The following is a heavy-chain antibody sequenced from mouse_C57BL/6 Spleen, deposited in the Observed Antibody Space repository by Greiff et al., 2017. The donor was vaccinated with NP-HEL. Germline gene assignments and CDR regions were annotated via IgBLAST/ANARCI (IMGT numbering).Heavy chain of an antibody. CDR1: GYTFTSYG. CDR3: ARDYDGYSRAMDY. V-gene: IGHV1-81*01. CDR2: IYPRSGTT. Sequence: VQLQQSGAELARPGASVKLSCKASGYTFTSYGISWVKQRTGQGLEWIGEIYPRSGTTYYNEKFKGKATLTADKSSSTAYMELRSLTSEDSAVYFCARDYDGYSRAMDYWGQGTSVTVSS. D-gene: IGHD2-3*01. J-gene: IGHJ4*01.